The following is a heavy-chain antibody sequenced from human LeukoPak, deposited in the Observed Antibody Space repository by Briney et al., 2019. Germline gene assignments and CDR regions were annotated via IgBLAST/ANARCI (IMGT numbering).Heavy chain of an antibody. J-gene: IGHJ5*02. CDR3: ARDDYSNYGWFDP. CDR1: GGSISSGGYY. V-gene: IGHV4-31*03. Sequence: SETLSLTCTVSGGSISSGGYYWSWIRQHPGKGLEWIGYIYYSGSTYYNPSLKSRVTISVNTSKNQFSLKLSSVTAADTAVYYCARDDYSNYGWFDPWGQGTLVTVSS. CDR2: IYYSGST. D-gene: IGHD4-4*01.